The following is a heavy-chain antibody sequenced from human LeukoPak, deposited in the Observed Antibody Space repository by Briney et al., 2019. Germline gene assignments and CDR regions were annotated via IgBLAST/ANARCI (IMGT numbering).Heavy chain of an antibody. Sequence: SETLSLTCAVYGGSFSGYYWSWIRQPPGKGLEWIGEINHSGSTNYNPSLKSRVTISVDTSKNQFSLKLSSVTAADTAVYYCARGPPPLRYFDWLHYYGMDVWGQGTTVTVSS. V-gene: IGHV4-34*01. D-gene: IGHD3-9*01. CDR3: ARGPPPLRYFDWLHYYGMDV. J-gene: IGHJ6*02. CDR2: INHSGST. CDR1: GGSFSGYY.